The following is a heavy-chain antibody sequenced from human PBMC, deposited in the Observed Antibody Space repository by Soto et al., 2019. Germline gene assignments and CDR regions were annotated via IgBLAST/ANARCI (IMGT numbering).Heavy chain of an antibody. CDR1: GGIFSNYG. CDR2: IIPLFGKP. J-gene: IGHJ5*02. Sequence: SVKVSCKASGGIFSNYGFSWVRQAPGQGLEWMGGIIPLFGKPSYAQKFQGRLVISADASTNRAYLDLYSLTTEDAGIYYCALFESDDDVWGSFRSWGQGTPVTVSS. V-gene: IGHV1-69*13. D-gene: IGHD3-16*01. CDR3: ALFESDDDVWGSFRS.